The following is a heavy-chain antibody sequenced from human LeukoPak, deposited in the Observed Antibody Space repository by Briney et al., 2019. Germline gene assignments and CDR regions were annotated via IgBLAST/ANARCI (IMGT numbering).Heavy chain of an antibody. CDR1: GFTFSSYW. CDR3: ARRSIVGATYSGPLYYFDY. Sequence: GGSLRLSCAASGFTFSSYWMSWVRQAPGKGLERVANIKQDGSEKYYVDSVKGRFTISRDNAKNSLYLQMNSLRAEDTAVYYCARRSIVGATYSGPLYYFDYWGQGTLVTVSS. J-gene: IGHJ4*02. CDR2: IKQDGSEK. D-gene: IGHD1-26*01. V-gene: IGHV3-7*01.